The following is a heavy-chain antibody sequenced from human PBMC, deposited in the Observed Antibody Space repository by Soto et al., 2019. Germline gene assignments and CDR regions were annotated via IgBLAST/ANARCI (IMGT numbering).Heavy chain of an antibody. Sequence: QLQLQESGPGLVKPSETLSLTCTVSGGSINTHLYYWGWVRQSPGKGLEWIATIYYDGTTFYSPSLKSRVTISVDTSKNQFSLNLNSVTATDTAVYYCARRRHGYFDYWGQGTLVTVSS. CDR2: IYYDGTT. V-gene: IGHV4-39*01. CDR1: GGSINTHLYY. CDR3: ARRRHGYFDY. J-gene: IGHJ4*02.